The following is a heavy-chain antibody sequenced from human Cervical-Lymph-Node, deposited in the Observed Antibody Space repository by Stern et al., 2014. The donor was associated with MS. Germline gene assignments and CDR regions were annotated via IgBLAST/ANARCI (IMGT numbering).Heavy chain of an antibody. V-gene: IGHV3-30*18. D-gene: IGHD3/OR15-3a*01. Sequence: DQLGESGGGVVQPGRSLRLSCAASGFTFSAHGMHWVRQAPGKGLEWVAVISYDGRNRQYGDSVKGRFTISRDNAKKTLYLQMNSLRSEDTAVYYCAKVGTAYSSGAIDPWGQGTLVTVSS. J-gene: IGHJ5*02. CDR1: GFTFSAHG. CDR2: ISYDGRNR. CDR3: AKVGTAYSSGAIDP.